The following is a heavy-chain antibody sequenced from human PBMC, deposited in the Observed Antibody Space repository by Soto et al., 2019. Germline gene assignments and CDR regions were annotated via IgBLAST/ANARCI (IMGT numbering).Heavy chain of an antibody. J-gene: IGHJ5*02. V-gene: IGHV4-34*01. CDR3: STRAYDTNGYYRFDP. Sequence: SETLSLTCAVYGGSFSGHSWTWIRQSPGKGLEWIGDINHSGRVNYSPSLKSRATISLDTSKNQFSLTLSAVTAADTAMYYCSTRAYDTNGYYRFDPWGHGTLVTVSS. D-gene: IGHD3-22*01. CDR1: GGSFSGHS. CDR2: INHSGRV.